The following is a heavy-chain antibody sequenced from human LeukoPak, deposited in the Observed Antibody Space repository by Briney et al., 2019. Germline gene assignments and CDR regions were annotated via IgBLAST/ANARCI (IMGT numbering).Heavy chain of an antibody. V-gene: IGHV3-7*01. CDR1: GFTFGDYG. Sequence: GGSLRLSCIASGFTFGDYGMSWVRQAPGKGLEWVANIKQDGTEKYYVDSVKGRFTVSRDNAKNSLYLQMNSLRAEDTAVYYCARAIDYGYPGGYWGQGTLVTVSS. CDR3: ARAIDYGYPGGY. CDR2: IKQDGTEK. J-gene: IGHJ4*02. D-gene: IGHD4-17*01.